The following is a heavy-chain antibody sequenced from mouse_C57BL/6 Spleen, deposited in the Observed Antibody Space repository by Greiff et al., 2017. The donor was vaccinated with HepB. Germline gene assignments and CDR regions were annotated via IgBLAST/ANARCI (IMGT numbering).Heavy chain of an antibody. CDR1: GFTFSDYG. CDR2: ISSGSSSI. V-gene: IGHV5-17*01. CDR3: ASSTFYYDYGGYAMDY. J-gene: IGHJ4*01. Sequence: DVKLQESGGGLVKPGGSLKLSCAASGFTFSDYGMHWVRQAPEKGLEWVAYISSGSSSIYYADTVKGRFTISRDNAKNTLFLQMTSLRSEDTAMYYCASSTFYYDYGGYAMDYWGQGTSVTVSS. D-gene: IGHD2-4*01.